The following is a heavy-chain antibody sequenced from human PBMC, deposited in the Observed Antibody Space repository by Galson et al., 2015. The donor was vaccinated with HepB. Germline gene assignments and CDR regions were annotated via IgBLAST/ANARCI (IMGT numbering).Heavy chain of an antibody. CDR2: ISYDGSNK. V-gene: IGHV3-30*18. CDR3: AKDPYLYIALAGTMAGFDY. Sequence: SLRLSCAASGFTFSNYGMHWVRQAPGKGLEWVAVISYDGSNKYYADSVKGRFTISRDNSKNTLYLQMNSLRAEDTALYYCAKDPYLYIALAGTMAGFDYWGQGTLVTASS. J-gene: IGHJ4*02. CDR1: GFTFSNYG. D-gene: IGHD6-19*01.